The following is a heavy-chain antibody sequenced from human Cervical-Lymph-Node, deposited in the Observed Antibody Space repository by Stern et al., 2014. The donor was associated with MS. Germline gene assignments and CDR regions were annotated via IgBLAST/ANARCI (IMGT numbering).Heavy chain of an antibody. CDR1: GDTFNTYP. Sequence: QLVQSGAEVKKPGSSVKVSCKISGDTFNTYPISWVRQAPGQVLEWMGGIIPIFGTADYAQKFQARVVITADASTSTAYMELSSLRSDDTAVYYCARASLLVRRFGYYYYGMDVWGQGTTVTVSS. D-gene: IGHD3-10*01. J-gene: IGHJ6*02. V-gene: IGHV1-69*01. CDR3: ARASLLVRRFGYYYYGMDV. CDR2: IIPIFGTA.